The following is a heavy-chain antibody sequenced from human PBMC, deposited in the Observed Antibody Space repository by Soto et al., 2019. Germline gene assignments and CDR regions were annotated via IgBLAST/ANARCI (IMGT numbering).Heavy chain of an antibody. CDR3: ARGDPLLWFGEKVYYGMDV. CDR1: GGSISSYY. CDR2: IYYSGST. V-gene: IGHV4-59*01. Sequence: QVQLQESGPGLVKPSETLSLTCTVSGGSISSYYWSWIRQPPGKGLEWIGYIYYSGSTNYNPSLNSRVTISVDTSKNQCSLKLSSVAAADTAVYYCARGDPLLWFGEKVYYGMDVWGQGTTVTVSS. J-gene: IGHJ6*02. D-gene: IGHD3-10*01.